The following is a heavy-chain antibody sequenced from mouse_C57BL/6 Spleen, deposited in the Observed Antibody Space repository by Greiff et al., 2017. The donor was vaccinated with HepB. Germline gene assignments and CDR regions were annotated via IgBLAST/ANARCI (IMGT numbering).Heavy chain of an antibody. CDR2: IYPRDGST. Sequence: QVQLQQSGPELVKPGASVKLSCKASGYTFTSYDINWVKQRPGQGLEWIGWIYPRDGSTKYNEKFKGKATLTVDTSSSTVYMELHSLTSEDSAVYFCARSPNYYGSSHWYFDVWGTGTTVTVSS. CDR1: GYTFTSYD. D-gene: IGHD1-1*01. V-gene: IGHV1-85*01. CDR3: ARSPNYYGSSHWYFDV. J-gene: IGHJ1*03.